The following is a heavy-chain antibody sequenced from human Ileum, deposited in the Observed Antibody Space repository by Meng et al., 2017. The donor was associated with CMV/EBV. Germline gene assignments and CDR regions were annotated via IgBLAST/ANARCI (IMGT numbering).Heavy chain of an antibody. D-gene: IGHD3-3*01. V-gene: IGHV3-48*03. J-gene: IGHJ4*02. Sequence: GGSLRLSCAASGFTFSSYEMYWVRQAPGMGLEWVSYISGSGSSMYYADSVKGRFTVSRDNAKNSLYLEMNSLRAEDTAVYYCASTSGVGIWGQGTLVTVSS. CDR2: ISGSGSSM. CDR3: ASTSGVGI. CDR1: GFTFSSYE.